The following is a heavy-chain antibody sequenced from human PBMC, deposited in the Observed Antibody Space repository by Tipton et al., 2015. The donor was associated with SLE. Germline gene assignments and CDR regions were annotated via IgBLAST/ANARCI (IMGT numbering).Heavy chain of an antibody. V-gene: IGHV4-59*11. J-gene: IGHJ4*02. CDR3: ARGGGVALDFDY. CDR1: GGSISSHY. D-gene: IGHD2-15*01. CDR2: IYYSGST. Sequence: TLSLTCTVSGGSISSHYWSWIRQPPGKGLEWIGYIYYSGSTNYNPSLKSRVTISVDTSKNQFSLKLGSVTAADTAAYYCARGGGVALDFDYWGQGTLVTVSS.